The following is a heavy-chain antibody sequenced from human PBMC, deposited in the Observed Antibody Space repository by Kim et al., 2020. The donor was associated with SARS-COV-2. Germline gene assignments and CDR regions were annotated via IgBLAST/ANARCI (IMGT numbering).Heavy chain of an antibody. D-gene: IGHD6-19*01. CDR1: GFTFTDYA. CDR3: SRGSSGWLGAFDI. CDR2: ISSKAYGRTT. J-gene: IGHJ3*02. V-gene: IGHV3-49*03. Sequence: GGSLRLSCTASGFTFTDYAMSWIRQAPGKGLEWVGFISSKAYGRTTAYAATVKGRFTISRDDSKSIPHMQIISVKTADTALYYCSRGSSGWLGAFDIWG.